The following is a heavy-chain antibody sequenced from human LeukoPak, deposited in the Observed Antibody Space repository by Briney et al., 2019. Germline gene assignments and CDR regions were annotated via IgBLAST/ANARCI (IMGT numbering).Heavy chain of an antibody. CDR3: AKGQGYCSGGSCSRAQYFDY. D-gene: IGHD2-15*01. V-gene: IGHV3-23*01. CDR1: GFTFNYYG. CDR2: ISGSGGST. Sequence: GGSLRLSCAASGFTFNYYGMSWVRQAPGKGLEWVSGISGSGGSTYYADSVKGRFTISRDNSKNTLYLQMNSLRADDTAVYYCAKGQGYCSGGSCSRAQYFDYWGQGTLVTVSS. J-gene: IGHJ4*02.